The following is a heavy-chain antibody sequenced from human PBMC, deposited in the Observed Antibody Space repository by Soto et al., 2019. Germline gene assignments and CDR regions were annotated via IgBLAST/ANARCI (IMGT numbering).Heavy chain of an antibody. Sequence: SETLSLTCTVSGGSISSGGYYWSWIRQHPGKGLEWIGYIYYSGSTYYNPSLKSRVTISVDTSKNQFSLKLSSVTAADTAVYYCARDHYYGMDVWGQGTTVTVSS. J-gene: IGHJ6*02. CDR1: GGSISSGGYY. V-gene: IGHV4-31*03. CDR2: IYYSGST. CDR3: ARDHYYGMDV.